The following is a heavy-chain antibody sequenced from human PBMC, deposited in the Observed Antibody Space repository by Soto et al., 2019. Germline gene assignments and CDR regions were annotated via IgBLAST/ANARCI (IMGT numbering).Heavy chain of an antibody. CDR2: ISYDGGSK. Sequence: QVQLVESGGGVARPGRYLTLSCAASGFTFNTYAMHWDRLPPGNGLEWVAAISYDGGSKYYADSVSDRFTISRDDSKSTLYLQMISLRREDTAVYYCERTEGFSNYWYTDWGQGTLVTVSS. CDR3: ERTEGFSNYWYTD. V-gene: IGHV3-30-3*01. D-gene: IGHD6-13*01. J-gene: IGHJ4*02. CDR1: GFTFNTYA.